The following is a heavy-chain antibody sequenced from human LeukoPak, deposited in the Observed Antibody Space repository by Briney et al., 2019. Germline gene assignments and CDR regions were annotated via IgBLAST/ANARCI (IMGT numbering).Heavy chain of an antibody. CDR3: VVQITMIVVVPYFDY. CDR2: ISGTGTTI. V-gene: IGHV3-11*04. CDR1: GLTFSDYY. D-gene: IGHD3-22*01. Sequence: GGALSLSCAASGLTFSDYYMTWIRQAPGKGLEWVSSISGTGTTIYSADSVRGRFTVSRDNARNSLFLHMNSLRAEDTAVYYCVVQITMIVVVPYFDYWGQGTLVTVSS. J-gene: IGHJ4*02.